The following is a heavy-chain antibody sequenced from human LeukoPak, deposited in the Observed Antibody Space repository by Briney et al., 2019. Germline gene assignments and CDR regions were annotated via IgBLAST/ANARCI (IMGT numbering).Heavy chain of an antibody. CDR1: GFTFSKYA. CDR2: ISARCTTT. Sequence: PGGSLRLSCAASGFTFSKYAMIWVRQAPGKGLEWVSAISARCTTTYYADSVKGRFPISRDDSKNTLSLQMDSLSAEDTALYYCAKYISDSGAYYAFDYWGQGTLVTVSS. V-gene: IGHV3-23*01. CDR3: AKYISDSGAYYAFDY. J-gene: IGHJ4*02. D-gene: IGHD3-10*01.